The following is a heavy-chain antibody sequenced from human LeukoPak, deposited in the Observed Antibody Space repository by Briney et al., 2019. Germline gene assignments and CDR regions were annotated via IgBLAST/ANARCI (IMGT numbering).Heavy chain of an antibody. V-gene: IGHV1-69*04. CDR3: AMGGIAVAAYFDY. D-gene: IGHD6-19*01. CDR1: GDTFSSYA. J-gene: IGHJ4*02. Sequence: SVKVSCKASGDTFSSYAISWVRQAPGQGLEWMGRIIPILGIANYAQKFQGRVTITADKSTSTAYMELSSLRSEDTAVYYCAMGGIAVAAYFDYWGQGTLVTVSS. CDR2: IIPILGIA.